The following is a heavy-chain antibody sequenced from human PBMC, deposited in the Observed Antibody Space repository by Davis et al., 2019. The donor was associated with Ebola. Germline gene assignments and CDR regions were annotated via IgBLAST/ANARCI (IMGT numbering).Heavy chain of an antibody. CDR3: ARGDNWNGGDAFDI. D-gene: IGHD1-1*01. CDR2: INHSGST. J-gene: IGHJ3*02. CDR1: GGSFSGYY. Sequence: SETLSLTCAVYGGSFSGYYWSWIRQPPGKGLEWIGEINHSGSTNYNPSLKSRVTMSLDTSKNQFSLKLSSVTAADTAAYYCARGDNWNGGDAFDIWGQGTMVTVSS. V-gene: IGHV4-34*01.